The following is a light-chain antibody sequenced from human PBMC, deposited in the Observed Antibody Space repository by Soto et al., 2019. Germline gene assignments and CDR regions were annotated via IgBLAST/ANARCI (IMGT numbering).Light chain of an antibody. CDR1: QDVLTN. CDR3: KQYNNWPKM. J-gene: IGKJ1*01. CDR2: RAS. Sequence: EIVMTQSPATLSVSPGERATLSCRASQDVLTNLAWYQQKPGQSPRLLIYRASTRATGVQARFSGSGSGTEFTLTISSLQSEDFAVYYCKQYNNWPKMFGQGTKVDIK. V-gene: IGKV3-15*01.